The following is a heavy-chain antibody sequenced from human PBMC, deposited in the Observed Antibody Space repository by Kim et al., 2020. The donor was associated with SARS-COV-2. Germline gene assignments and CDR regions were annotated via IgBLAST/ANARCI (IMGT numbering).Heavy chain of an antibody. J-gene: IGHJ6*02. D-gene: IGHD6-13*01. CDR1: GFTFSSYD. V-gene: IGHV3-13*05. CDR2: IGTAGDP. Sequence: GGSLRLSCAASGFTFSSYDMHWVRQATGKGLEWVSAIGTAGDPYYPGSVKGRFTISRENAKNSLYLQMNSLRAGDTAVYYCARGGIAAAGILYYYGMDVWGQGTTVTVSS. CDR3: ARGGIAAAGILYYYGMDV.